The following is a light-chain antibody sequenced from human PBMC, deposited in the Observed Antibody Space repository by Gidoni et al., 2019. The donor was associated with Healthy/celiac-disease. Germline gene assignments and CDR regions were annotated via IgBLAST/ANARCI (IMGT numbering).Light chain of an antibody. CDR1: QGISNY. CDR2: AAS. Sequence: DIQTTQSPSSLSASVGDRVTITCRASQGISNYLAWYQQKPGKVPKLLIYAASTLQSGVPSRFSGSGSGTDFTLTISSLQPEDVATYYCQKYNSAPPGTFXQXTKVEIK. CDR3: QKYNSAPPGT. J-gene: IGKJ1*01. V-gene: IGKV1-27*01.